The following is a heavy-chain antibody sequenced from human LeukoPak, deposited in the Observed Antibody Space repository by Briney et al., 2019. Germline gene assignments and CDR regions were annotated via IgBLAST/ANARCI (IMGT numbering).Heavy chain of an antibody. Sequence: GGSLRLSCAASGFTFTSYWMHWVRQAPGKGLVWVSRINSDGSRIDYADSVKGRFTISRDNAKNTVYLQMNSLRAEDTAVYFCATKSVTRYFDYWGQGNLVTVSS. CDR2: INSDGSRI. J-gene: IGHJ4*02. D-gene: IGHD4-11*01. CDR1: GFTFTSYW. V-gene: IGHV3-74*01. CDR3: ATKSVTRYFDY.